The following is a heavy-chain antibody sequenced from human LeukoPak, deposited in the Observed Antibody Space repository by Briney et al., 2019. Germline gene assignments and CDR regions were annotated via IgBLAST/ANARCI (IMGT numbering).Heavy chain of an antibody. D-gene: IGHD3-10*01. CDR3: ARAKYYYGSGSYYNDYYYGMDV. Sequence: ASVKVSCKASGYTCTSYGISWVRQAPGQGLEWMGWISAYNGNTNYARKLQGRVTMTTDTSTSTAYMELRSLRSDDTAVYYCARAKYYYGSGSYYNDYYYGMDVWGQGTTVTVSS. CDR2: ISAYNGNT. J-gene: IGHJ6*02. V-gene: IGHV1-18*01. CDR1: GYTCTSYG.